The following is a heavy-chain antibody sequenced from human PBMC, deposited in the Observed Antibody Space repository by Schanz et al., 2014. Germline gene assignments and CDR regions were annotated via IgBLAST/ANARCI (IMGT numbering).Heavy chain of an antibody. V-gene: IGHV1-69*02. CDR1: GGTFSSYT. CDR3: ARGPSQGYSYGHNIGAYYYGMDV. J-gene: IGHJ6*02. D-gene: IGHD5-18*01. Sequence: QVQLVQSEAEVKKPGSSVKVSCKASGGTFSSYTISWVRQARGQGLEWVGRFIPILDVGNYAQQFQGRVTFTADKSTSTAYMELSSLKSEDTAVYYCARGPSQGYSYGHNIGAYYYGMDVWGQGTTVTVSS. CDR2: FIPILDVG.